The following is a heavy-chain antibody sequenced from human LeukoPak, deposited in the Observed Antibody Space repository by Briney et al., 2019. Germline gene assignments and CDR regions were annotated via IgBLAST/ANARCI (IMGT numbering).Heavy chain of an antibody. Sequence: GGSLRHSCVVSGFILSSYAMSWLRQAPGKGLEWVSYISERDGSKTYADSVKGRFTISRDNSLNTVYLQMNGLRAEDTAVYFCAKRRVVIRGILVIGYHTEAYHYDYWGQGTVVTVSS. CDR1: GFILSSYA. J-gene: IGHJ4*02. D-gene: IGHD3-10*01. CDR3: AKRRVVIRGILVIGYHTEAYHYDY. V-gene: IGHV3-23*01. CDR2: ISERDGSK.